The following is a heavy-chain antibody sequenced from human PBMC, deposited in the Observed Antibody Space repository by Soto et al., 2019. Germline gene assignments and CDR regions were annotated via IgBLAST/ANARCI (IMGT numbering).Heavy chain of an antibody. CDR1: GGSISSYY. V-gene: IGHV4-59*01. J-gene: IGHJ6*02. CDR3: AREFSTVTNYGMDG. CDR2: FYYSGST. Sequence: SETLSLTCTVSGGSISSYYWSWIRQPPGKGLEWIGYFYYSGSTNYNPSLKSRVTISVDTSKNQFSLKLSSVTAADTAVYYCAREFSTVTNYGMDGWGQGTTVTFSS. D-gene: IGHD4-17*01.